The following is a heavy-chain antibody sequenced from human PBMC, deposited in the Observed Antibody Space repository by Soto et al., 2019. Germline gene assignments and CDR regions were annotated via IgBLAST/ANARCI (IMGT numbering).Heavy chain of an antibody. J-gene: IGHJ6*03. CDR1: GYTFTSYG. Sequence: ASVKVSCKASGYTFTSYGISWVRQAPGQGLEWMGWISAYNGNTNYAQKLQGRVTMTTDTSTSTAYMELRSLRSDDTAVYYCEIDWISDCSSTSCYVYYYYYMDVWGKGTTVTVSS. V-gene: IGHV1-18*01. CDR3: EIDWISDCSSTSCYVYYYYYMDV. CDR2: ISAYNGNT. D-gene: IGHD2-2*01.